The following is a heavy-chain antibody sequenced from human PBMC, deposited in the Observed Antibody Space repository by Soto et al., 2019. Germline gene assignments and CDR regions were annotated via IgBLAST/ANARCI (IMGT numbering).Heavy chain of an antibody. CDR1: GYTFTSYG. Sequence: QVQLVQSGAEVKKPGASVKVSCRASGYTFTSYGISWVRQAPGQGLEWMGWISAYNDKTTYAQKFQGRLTMTTDTCSNTADMELRSLRYDDTAVYYCARFTGISKWTFDSWGQGTLGTVSS. J-gene: IGHJ4*02. CDR3: ARFTGISKWTFDS. V-gene: IGHV1-18*01. CDR2: ISAYNDKT. D-gene: IGHD1-26*01.